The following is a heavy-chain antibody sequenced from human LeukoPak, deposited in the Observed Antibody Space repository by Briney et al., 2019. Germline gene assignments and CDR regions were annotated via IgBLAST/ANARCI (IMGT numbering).Heavy chain of an antibody. V-gene: IGHV3-23*01. D-gene: IGHD1-26*01. CDR3: AKPEYDPNSGPPLH. J-gene: IGHJ4*02. Sequence: PGGSLRLSCAASGLTFSSYAMSWVRQAPGKGLEWVSAISGSGGSTYYADSVKGRFTISRDNSKNTLYLQMNSLRAEDTAVYYCAKPEYDPNSGPPLHWGQGTLVTVSS. CDR1: GLTFSSYA. CDR2: ISGSGGST.